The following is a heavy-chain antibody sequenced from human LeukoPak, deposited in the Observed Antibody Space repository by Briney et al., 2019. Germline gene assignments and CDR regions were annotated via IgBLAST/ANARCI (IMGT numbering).Heavy chain of an antibody. Sequence: PGGSLRLSCAASGFTFSSYAMHWVRQAPGKGLEWVAVISYDGSNKYYADSVKGRFTISRDNSKNTLYLQMNSLRAEDTAVYYCARDGVSGWYEYYFDYWGQGTLVTVSS. D-gene: IGHD6-19*01. CDR2: ISYDGSNK. CDR1: GFTFSSYA. J-gene: IGHJ4*02. V-gene: IGHV3-30-3*01. CDR3: ARDGVSGWYEYYFDY.